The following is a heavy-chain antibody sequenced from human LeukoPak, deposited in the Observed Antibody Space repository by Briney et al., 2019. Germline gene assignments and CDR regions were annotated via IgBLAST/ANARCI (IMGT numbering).Heavy chain of an antibody. Sequence: SQTLSLTCTVFGGSISSGGYYWSWIRQHPGKGLEGIGYIYYSGSTYYNPSLKSRVTISVDTSKNQFSLKLSSVTAADTAVYYCARGHYDIMTGPTGAFDYWGQGTLVT. V-gene: IGHV4-31*03. J-gene: IGHJ4*02. CDR3: ARGHYDIMTGPTGAFDY. D-gene: IGHD3-9*01. CDR2: IYYSGST. CDR1: GGSISSGGYY.